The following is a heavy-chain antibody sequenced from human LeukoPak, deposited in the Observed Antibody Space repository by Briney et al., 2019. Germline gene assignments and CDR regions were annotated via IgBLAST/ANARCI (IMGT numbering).Heavy chain of an antibody. V-gene: IGHV3-15*01. CDR3: ATGESNSFFF. J-gene: IGHJ4*02. D-gene: IGHD2/OR15-2a*01. CDR2: ITSKTDGGIT. Sequence: GGSLRLSCAASGFSFTDAWMSWVRQAPGKGLEWVGRITSKTDGGITDSAAPVKGRFTVSRDDSKNTLFLQMSSLRTEDTAVYYCATGESNSFFFWGQGTLVTVSS. CDR1: GFSFTDAW.